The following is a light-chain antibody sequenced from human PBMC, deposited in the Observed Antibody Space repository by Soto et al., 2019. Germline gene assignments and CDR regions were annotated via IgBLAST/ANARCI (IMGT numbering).Light chain of an antibody. CDR1: SSDVGSYNL. J-gene: IGLJ3*02. CDR2: EGS. Sequence: QSALTQPASVSGSPGQSITISCTGTSSDVGSYNLVSWYQQHPGKAPKLMIYEGSKRPSGVSNRFSGSKSGNTASLTISGLQAEDEADYDCCSYAGSSTNWVFGGGTKLTVL. CDR3: CSYAGSSTNWV. V-gene: IGLV2-23*01.